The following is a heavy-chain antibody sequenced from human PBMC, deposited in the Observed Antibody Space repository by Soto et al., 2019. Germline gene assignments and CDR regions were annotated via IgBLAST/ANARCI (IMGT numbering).Heavy chain of an antibody. CDR2: IYYSGYT. V-gene: IGHV4-59*12. D-gene: IGHD1-7*01. CDR3: ARTESGTFDP. J-gene: IGHJ5*02. CDR1: GGSISSYY. Sequence: SSETLSLTCTVSGGSISSYYWSWVRQPPGKGLEWIGYIYYSGYTNYNPSLKSRVTISVDRSKNQFSLKLSSVTAADTAVYYCARTESGTFDPWGQGTRVTVSS.